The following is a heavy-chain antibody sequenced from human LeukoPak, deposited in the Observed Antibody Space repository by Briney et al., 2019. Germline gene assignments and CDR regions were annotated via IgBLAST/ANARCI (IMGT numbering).Heavy chain of an antibody. V-gene: IGHV4-34*01. J-gene: IGHJ4*02. CDR3: ARQLLVSPLFDY. Sequence: SETLSLTCAVYGGSFSGYYWSWIRQPPGKGLEWIGEINHSGSTNYNPSLRSRVTVSVHTSKNQLSLKLSSVTAADTAVYYCARQLLVSPLFDYWGQGTLVTVCS. CDR1: GGSFSGYY. CDR2: INHSGST. D-gene: IGHD6-19*01.